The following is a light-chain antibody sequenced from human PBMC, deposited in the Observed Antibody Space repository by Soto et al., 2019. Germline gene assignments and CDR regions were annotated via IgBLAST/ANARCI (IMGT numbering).Light chain of an antibody. J-gene: IGLJ2*01. V-gene: IGLV2-14*01. Sequence: QSALTQPASVSGSLGQSITISCTGTRSAVSGYKYVSWYQQHPGKAPKLMIYEATNRPSGVSDRFSGSKSDNAASLTISGLQAEDEAYYYCSLYTTTSTLFGGGTKLTVL. CDR3: SLYTTTSTL. CDR1: RSAVSGYKY. CDR2: EAT.